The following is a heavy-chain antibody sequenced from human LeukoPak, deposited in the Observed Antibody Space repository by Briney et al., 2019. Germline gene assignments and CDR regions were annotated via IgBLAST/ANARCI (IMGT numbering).Heavy chain of an antibody. CDR2: IYPGDSET. CDR3: ARRGSGWYVDY. J-gene: IGHJ4*02. CDR1: GYSFTNYW. D-gene: IGHD6-19*01. Sequence: GESLKISCKTSGYSFTNYWIGWVRQMPGKGLEWMGIIYPGDSETKYSPSFQGQVTISVDKSISTAYLQWSSLKASDTAMYYCARRGSGWYVDYWGQGTLVTVSS. V-gene: IGHV5-51*01.